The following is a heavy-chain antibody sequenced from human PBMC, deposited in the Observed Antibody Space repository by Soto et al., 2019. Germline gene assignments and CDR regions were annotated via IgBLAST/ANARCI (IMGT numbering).Heavy chain of an antibody. CDR3: ARELTYYYDSSGPRDAFDI. CDR2: INPNSGGT. D-gene: IGHD3-22*01. J-gene: IGHJ3*02. CDR1: GYTFTGYY. Sequence: SVKVSCKASGYTFTGYYMHWVRQAPGQGLEWMGWINPNSGGTNYAQKFQGWVTMTRDTSISTAYMELSRLRSDDTAVYYCARELTYYYDSSGPRDAFDIWGQGTMVTVSS. V-gene: IGHV1-2*04.